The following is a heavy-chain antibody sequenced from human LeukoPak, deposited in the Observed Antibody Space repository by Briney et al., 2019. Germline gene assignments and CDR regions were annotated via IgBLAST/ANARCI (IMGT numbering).Heavy chain of an antibody. V-gene: IGHV5-51*01. CDR3: ARRRDTYGQSGIFDY. J-gene: IGHJ4*02. Sequence: GESLKISCQGSGYRFTNYWIAWVRQLPGKGLEWMGIIYPGDSDTRYSPSFQGQVTFSADKSISTAYLQWSSLKASDAAMYYCARRRDTYGQSGIFDYWGQGTLVTVSS. CDR2: IYPGDSDT. CDR1: GYRFTNYW. D-gene: IGHD3-10*01.